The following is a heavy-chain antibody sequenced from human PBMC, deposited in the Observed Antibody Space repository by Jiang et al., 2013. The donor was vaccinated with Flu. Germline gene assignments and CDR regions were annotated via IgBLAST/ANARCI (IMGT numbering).Heavy chain of an antibody. V-gene: IGHV4-39*07. Sequence: GSGLVKPSETLSLTCTVSGGSISSSTYYWAWIRQPPGKGLEWIGSIYHSGSTYYKPSLKSRVTMSVDTSKNHLSLRLNSVTAADTAVYYCARAQKYSGFELPYFDYWGQGTLVTVSS. J-gene: IGHJ4*02. D-gene: IGHD5-12*01. CDR1: GGSISSSTYY. CDR2: IYHSGST. CDR3: ARAQKYSGFELPYFDY.